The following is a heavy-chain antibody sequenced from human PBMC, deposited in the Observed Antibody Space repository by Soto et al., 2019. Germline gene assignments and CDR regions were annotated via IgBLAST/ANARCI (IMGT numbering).Heavy chain of an antibody. D-gene: IGHD6-13*01. CDR3: ASPYSSSWLSLDY. CDR1: GDAYTNHW. CDR2: IYPGDSNT. Sequence: GESLKISCKGSGDAYTNHWIAWVRQMPGKGLEWMGIIYPGDSNTRYSPSFQGQVTISADKSIRTAYLQWSSLKASDTAMYYCASPYSSSWLSLDYWGQGTLVTVS. J-gene: IGHJ4*02. V-gene: IGHV5-51*01.